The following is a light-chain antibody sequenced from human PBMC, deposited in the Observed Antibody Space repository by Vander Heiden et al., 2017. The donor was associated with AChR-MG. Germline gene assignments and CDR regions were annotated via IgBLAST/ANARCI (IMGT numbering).Light chain of an antibody. CDR3: SSYTSSSTLV. Sequence: QSALTQPASVSGSPGQSLTISCTGTSSDVGGYNYVSWYQQHPGKAPKLMIDDVSNRPARVSNRFSGSKSGNTASLTISGLQAEDEADYYCSSYTSSSTLVFGGGTKLTVL. CDR2: DVS. J-gene: IGLJ2*01. CDR1: SSDVGGYNY. V-gene: IGLV2-14*01.